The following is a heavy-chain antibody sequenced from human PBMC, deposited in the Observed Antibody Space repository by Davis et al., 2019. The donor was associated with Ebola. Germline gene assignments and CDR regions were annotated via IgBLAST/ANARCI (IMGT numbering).Heavy chain of an antibody. J-gene: IGHJ4*02. D-gene: IGHD2-21*01. V-gene: IGHV3-30*02. CDR3: AKDGKKRIMTSSDWDY. CDR2: IWYDGSKK. Sequence: GESLKISCAASGFTFSTYGMHWVRQAPGKGLEWVAIIWYDGSKKYYADSVKGRFTISRDNAKNTLYLQMNSLRAEDTAVYYCAKDGKKRIMTSSDWDYWGQGTLVTV. CDR1: GFTFSTYG.